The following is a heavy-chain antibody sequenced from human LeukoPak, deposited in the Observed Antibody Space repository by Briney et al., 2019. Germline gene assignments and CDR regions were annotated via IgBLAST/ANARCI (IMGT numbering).Heavy chain of an antibody. D-gene: IGHD2-2*01. CDR3: ARDPARWCSSTSCYGGAFDY. Sequence: AGGSLRLSCAASGFTFSSYSMNWVRQAPGRGLEWVSYISSSSSTIYYADSVKGRFTISRDNAKNSLYLQMNSLRAEDTAVYYCARDPARWCSSTSCYGGAFDYWGQGTLVTVSS. V-gene: IGHV3-48*01. J-gene: IGHJ4*02. CDR2: ISSSSSTI. CDR1: GFTFSSYS.